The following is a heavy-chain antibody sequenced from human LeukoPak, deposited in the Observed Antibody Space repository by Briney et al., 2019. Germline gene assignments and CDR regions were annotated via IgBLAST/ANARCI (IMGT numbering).Heavy chain of an antibody. J-gene: IGHJ4*02. D-gene: IGHD6-19*01. CDR1: GFTFSSYG. V-gene: IGHV3-30*18. Sequence: GGSLRLSCAASGFTFSSYGMHWVRQAPGKGLEWVAVISYDGSNKYYADSVKGRFTISRDNSKNTLYLQMNSLRAEDTAVYYCAKDAVAGPIRILDYWGQGTLVTVSS. CDR3: AKDAVAGPIRILDY. CDR2: ISYDGSNK.